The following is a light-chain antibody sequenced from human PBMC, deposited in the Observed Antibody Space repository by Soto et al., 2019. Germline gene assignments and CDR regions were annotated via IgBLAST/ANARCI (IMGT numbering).Light chain of an antibody. CDR2: DAS. CDR1: QSVSSY. Sequence: DIVLTQSPDTLSLSPGERATLSCRDSQSVSSYLAWYQQKPGQAPRLLIYDASNRATGIPARFSGSGSGTDFSLTISSLEPEDFAVYYCQQRSNWPPITFGQGTRLEIK. V-gene: IGKV3-11*01. CDR3: QQRSNWPPIT. J-gene: IGKJ5*01.